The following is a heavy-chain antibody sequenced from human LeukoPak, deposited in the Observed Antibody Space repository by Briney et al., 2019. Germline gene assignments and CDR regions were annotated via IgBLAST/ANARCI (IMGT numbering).Heavy chain of an antibody. CDR1: GFTVRSNY. CDR2: IRSKAYGGTT. D-gene: IGHD6-13*01. V-gene: IGHV3-49*03. CDR3: TRGFIAAAAIFDY. Sequence: GGSLRLSCAASGFTVRSNYMSWFRQAPGKGLEWVGFIRSKAYGGTTEYAASVKGRFTISRDDSKSIAYLQMNSLKTEDTAVYYCTRGFIAAAAIFDYWGQGTLVTVSS. J-gene: IGHJ4*02.